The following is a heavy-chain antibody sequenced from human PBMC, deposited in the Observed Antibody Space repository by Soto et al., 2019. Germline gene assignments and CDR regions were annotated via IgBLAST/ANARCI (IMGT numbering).Heavy chain of an antibody. D-gene: IGHD1-1*01. V-gene: IGHV3-53*01. CDR1: GFTVSGKKY. CDR3: ASWHLQEHAYDI. Sequence: DVQLVASGGGLIQPGESLRLSCAAFGFTVSGKKYMAWVRQAPGKGLEWVSALYDVDGTYYADSVKGRFTTFSDSSRTIVYLQMNSLRPDDTAVYFCASWHLQEHAYDIWGQGTTVTVSS. J-gene: IGHJ3*02. CDR2: LYDVDGT.